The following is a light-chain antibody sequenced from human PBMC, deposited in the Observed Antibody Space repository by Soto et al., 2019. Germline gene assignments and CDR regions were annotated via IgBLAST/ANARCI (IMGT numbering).Light chain of an antibody. Sequence: QSVLTQPRSVSGSPGQSVTLSCTGTSSDIGNYDYVSWYQQHPGMAPKLIIYDVSKRPSGVPDRFSGSKSGNTASLTISGLQAEDEADYYRCSYAGSYIQYVFGTGTKVTVL. CDR2: DVS. CDR1: SSDIGNYDY. CDR3: CSYAGSYIQYV. V-gene: IGLV2-11*01. J-gene: IGLJ1*01.